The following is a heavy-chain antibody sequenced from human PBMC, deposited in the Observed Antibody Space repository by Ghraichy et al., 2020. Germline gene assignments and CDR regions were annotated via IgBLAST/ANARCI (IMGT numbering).Heavy chain of an antibody. D-gene: IGHD2-2*01. CDR3: ARGLWAGHCTSASCHPNWFDP. CDR2: IKEDGSEK. V-gene: IGHV3-7*01. J-gene: IGHJ5*02. CDR1: GFTFSDYW. Sequence: GGSLRLSCAASGFTFSDYWMSWVRQAPGKGLEWVAYIKEDGSEKHYVDSVKGRFTISRDNAKNSLYAQMNSLRTEDTAVYYCARGLWAGHCTSASCHPNWFDPWGQGTLVTVSS.